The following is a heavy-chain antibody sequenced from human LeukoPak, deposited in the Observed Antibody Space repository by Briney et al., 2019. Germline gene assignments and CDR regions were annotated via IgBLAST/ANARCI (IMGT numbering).Heavy chain of an antibody. CDR3: AKDQGSGDYVWGSYRYSLGSDY. CDR1: GFTFSSYG. CDR2: IWYDGSNK. J-gene: IGHJ4*02. Sequence: GGSLRLSCAASGFTFSSYGMHWVRQAPGKGLEWVAVIWYDGSNKYYADSVKGRFTISRDNSKNTLYLQMSSLRAEDTAVYYCAKDQGSGDYVWGSYRYSLGSDYWGQGTLVTVSS. D-gene: IGHD3-16*02. V-gene: IGHV3-33*06.